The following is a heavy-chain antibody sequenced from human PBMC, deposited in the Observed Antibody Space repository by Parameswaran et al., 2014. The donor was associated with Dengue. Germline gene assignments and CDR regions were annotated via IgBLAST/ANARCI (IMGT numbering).Heavy chain of an antibody. CDR3: ARDRQETNSSSPFDY. D-gene: IGHD6-13*01. J-gene: IGHJ4*02. V-gene: IGHV1-18*01. Sequence: SWVRQAPGQGLEWMGWISAYNGNTNYAQKLQGRVTMTTDTSTSTAYMELRSLRSDDTAVYYCARDRQETNSSSPFDYWGQGTLVTVSS. CDR2: ISAYNGNT.